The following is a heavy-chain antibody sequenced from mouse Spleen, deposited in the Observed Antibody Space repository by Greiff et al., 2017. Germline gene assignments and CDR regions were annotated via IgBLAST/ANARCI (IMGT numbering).Heavy chain of an antibody. V-gene: IGHV5-9-4*01. CDR3: ARVTTATGVAMDY. D-gene: IGHD1-2*01. Sequence: EVKLMESGGGLVKPGGSLKLSCAASGFTFSSYAMSWVRQSPEKRLEWVAEISSGGSYTYYPDTVTGRFTISRDNAKNTLYLEMSSLRSEDTAMYYCARVTTATGVAMDYWGQGTSVTVSS. J-gene: IGHJ4*01. CDR1: GFTFSSYA. CDR2: ISSGGSYT.